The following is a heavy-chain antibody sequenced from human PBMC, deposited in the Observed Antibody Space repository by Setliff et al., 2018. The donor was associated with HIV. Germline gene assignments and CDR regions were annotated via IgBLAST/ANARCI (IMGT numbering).Heavy chain of an antibody. CDR1: GGSVSSPSYY. J-gene: IGHJ5*02. Sequence: SETLSLTCAVSGGSVSSPSYYWGWIRQPPGKGLEWIRSVYNSGITFKNPSLKSRVSISVDRSGNQFSLRLTSVTAADTAVYYCATCRHRPSNWFDPWGQGTAVTSPQ. CDR3: ATCRHRPSNWFDP. V-gene: IGHV4-39*07. CDR2: VYNSGIT.